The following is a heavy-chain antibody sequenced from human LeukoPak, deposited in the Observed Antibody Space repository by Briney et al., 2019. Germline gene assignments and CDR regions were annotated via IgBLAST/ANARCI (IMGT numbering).Heavy chain of an antibody. CDR3: ARPFNTDGNNYLLY. V-gene: IGHV4-34*01. J-gene: IGHJ4*02. CDR1: GGSFSGYS. CDR2: INHSGST. Sequence: PSETLSLTCAVYGGSFSGYSWSWIRQPPGKGLEWIGEINHSGSTNYNPSLKSRVTISVDTSKNQFSLKLSSVTAADTAVYYCARPFNTDGNNYLLYWGQGTLVTVSS. D-gene: IGHD5-24*01.